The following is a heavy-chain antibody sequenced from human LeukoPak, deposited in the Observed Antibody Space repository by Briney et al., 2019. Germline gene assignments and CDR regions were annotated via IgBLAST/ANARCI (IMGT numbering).Heavy chain of an antibody. CDR3: ARGTAGYHSSYFDY. Sequence: GGSLRLSCAASGFTFGSPWMHWVRQAPGKGLVWVSRINSDGSATAYADSVKGRFTISEDNAENTLYLQMNSLRAEDTAVYYCARGTAGYHSSYFDYWGQGTLVTVSS. CDR2: INSDGSAT. J-gene: IGHJ4*02. CDR1: GFTFGSPW. D-gene: IGHD3-16*02. V-gene: IGHV3-74*01.